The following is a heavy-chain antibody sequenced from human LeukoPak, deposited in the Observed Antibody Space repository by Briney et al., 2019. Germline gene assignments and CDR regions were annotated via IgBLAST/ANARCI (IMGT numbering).Heavy chain of an antibody. CDR1: GGSIDSYY. CDR2: IYYSGST. Sequence: SETLSLTCTVSGGSIDSYYWSWIRQPPGRGLEWIGYIYYSGSTNYNPSPKSRVTISVDTSKNQFSLNLSSVTAADTAVYYCARTPSYWSQGTLVTVSS. V-gene: IGHV4-59*08. J-gene: IGHJ4*02. CDR3: ARTPSY.